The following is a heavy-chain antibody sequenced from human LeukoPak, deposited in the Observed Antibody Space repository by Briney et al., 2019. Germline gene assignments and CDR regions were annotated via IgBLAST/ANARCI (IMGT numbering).Heavy chain of an antibody. J-gene: IGHJ6*04. V-gene: IGHV3-30*18. CDR1: GVTFNNFA. CDR3: AKGEGGSSSWYDFYDYGMDV. Sequence: PGTSPRLSCAASGVTFNNFAMHWVRQAPGKGQVWVAVISIDGAKTYSADSVKGRFTISRDNSKKTLYLKMNTVRAEDTAVYYCAKGEGGSSSWYDFYDYGMDVWGKGTTVTVSS. D-gene: IGHD2-2*01. CDR2: ISIDGAKT.